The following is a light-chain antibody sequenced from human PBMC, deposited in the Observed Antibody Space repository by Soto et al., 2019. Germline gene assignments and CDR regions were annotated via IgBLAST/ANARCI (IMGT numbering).Light chain of an antibody. Sequence: IVMTQSPATLSVSPGERATLSCRASQSVGSNLAWYQQKPGQAPRLLIYGASTRATDIPARFSGSGSGTEFTLTISSLQSEDFVIYYCQQYNDWPPPITFGQGTRLEIK. J-gene: IGKJ5*01. CDR3: QQYNDWPPPIT. V-gene: IGKV3-15*01. CDR2: GAS. CDR1: QSVGSN.